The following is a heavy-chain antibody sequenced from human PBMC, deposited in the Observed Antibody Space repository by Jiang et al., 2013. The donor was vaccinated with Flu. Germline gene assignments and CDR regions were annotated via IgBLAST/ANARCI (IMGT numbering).Heavy chain of an antibody. J-gene: IGHJ4*02. CDR2: IYWNGNE. CDR3: AHSLRDYDFLTSSYGTHFDY. V-gene: IGHV2-5*01. CDR1: GFSLKSSEVG. D-gene: IGHD3-9*01. Sequence: KPTQTLTLTCIFSGFSLKSSEVGVGWIRQPPGRTLEWLALIYWNGNEVYSPSLRNRLNIRKDTSRNQVILTMTAMDPVDTGTYYCAHSLRDYDFLTSSYGTHFDYWGPGTMVTVSS.